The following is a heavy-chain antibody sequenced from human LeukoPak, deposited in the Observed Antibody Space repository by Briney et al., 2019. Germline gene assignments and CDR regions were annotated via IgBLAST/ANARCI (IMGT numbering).Heavy chain of an antibody. J-gene: IGHJ4*02. CDR3: AGGRDGYPGGY. V-gene: IGHV3-21*01. CDR2: ISSTKTYI. CDR1: GFTFSSYT. D-gene: IGHD5-24*01. Sequence: GGSLRLSCAVSGFTFSSYTMHWVRQAPGKGLEWVSSISSTKTYIYYADSVKGRFTISRDNAKNSLYLQMNSLRAEDTAMYYCAGGRDGYPGGYWGQGTLVTVSS.